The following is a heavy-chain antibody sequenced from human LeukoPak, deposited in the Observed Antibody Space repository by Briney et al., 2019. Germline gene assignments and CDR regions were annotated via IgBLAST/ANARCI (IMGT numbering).Heavy chain of an antibody. D-gene: IGHD2-2*01. Sequence: SETLSLTCTVSGDSISSHYWSWIRQPPGKGLEYIGFIYYSGSTYYNPSLKSRVTISVDTSKSQFSLQLRSLTAADTAVYYCARVIGYCSSTSCFSYFDYWGQGTLVTVSS. J-gene: IGHJ4*02. CDR3: ARVIGYCSSTSCFSYFDY. CDR2: IYYSGST. V-gene: IGHV4-59*08. CDR1: GDSISSHY.